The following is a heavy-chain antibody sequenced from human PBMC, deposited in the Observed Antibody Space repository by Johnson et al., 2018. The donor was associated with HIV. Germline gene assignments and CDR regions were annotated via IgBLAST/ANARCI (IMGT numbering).Heavy chain of an antibody. D-gene: IGHD6-6*01. V-gene: IGHV3-72*01. CDR1: GFTFSDYY. J-gene: IGHJ3*02. CDR2: TTDKLNSYTT. CDR3: ASGVTARAPLLI. Sequence: EVQLVESGGGLVQPGGSLRLSCVVSGFTFSDYYMDWVRQAPGKGLEWVGRTTDKLNSYTTKYAASVKGRFTISRDDSKKSLYLQINSLRTEDTAVYYCASGVTARAPLLIWGQGTMVTVSS.